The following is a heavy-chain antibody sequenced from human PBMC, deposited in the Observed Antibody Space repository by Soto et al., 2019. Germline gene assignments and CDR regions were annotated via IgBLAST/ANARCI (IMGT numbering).Heavy chain of an antibody. CDR2: ISSSTSTI. J-gene: IGHJ4*02. Sequence: PGGSLRLSCAASGFTFSSYSMNWVRQAPGKGLEWVSYISSSTSTIYYADSVKGRFTISRDNAKNSLYLQMNSLRAEDTAVYYCATDKGRSLLDYWGQGTLVTVSS. V-gene: IGHV3-48*01. CDR1: GFTFSSYS. D-gene: IGHD2-15*01. CDR3: ATDKGRSLLDY.